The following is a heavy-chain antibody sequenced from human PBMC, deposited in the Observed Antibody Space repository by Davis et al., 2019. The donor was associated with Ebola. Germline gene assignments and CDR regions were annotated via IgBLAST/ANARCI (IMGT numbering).Heavy chain of an antibody. Sequence: GESLKISCAASGFTFNIYAMNWVRQTPGKGLEWVAAFSGSDGVPYYADSVKGRFTSSRDNAKNTLYLQMDSLRAEDTAVYYCTRDVNWHFFDYWGQGTLVTVSS. V-gene: IGHV3-23*01. CDR3: TRDVNWHFFDY. J-gene: IGHJ4*02. CDR1: GFTFNIYA. D-gene: IGHD1-1*01. CDR2: FSGSDGVP.